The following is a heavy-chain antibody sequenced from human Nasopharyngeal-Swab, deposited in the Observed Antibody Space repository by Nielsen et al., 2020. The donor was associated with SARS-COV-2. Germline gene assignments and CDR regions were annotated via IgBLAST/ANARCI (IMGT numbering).Heavy chain of an antibody. Sequence: QAPGKGLEWLSYISTSGNTVYYADSVKGRFTISRDNAENSLYLQMNSLRDEDTAVYYCARDRWSGGIVVVPAAKDVWGKGTTVTVSS. J-gene: IGHJ6*04. V-gene: IGHV3-48*02. CDR2: ISTSGNTV. CDR3: ARDRWSGGIVVVPAAKDV. D-gene: IGHD2-2*01.